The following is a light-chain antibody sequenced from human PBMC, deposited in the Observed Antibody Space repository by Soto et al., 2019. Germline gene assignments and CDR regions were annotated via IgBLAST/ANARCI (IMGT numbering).Light chain of an antibody. CDR1: QSLSSSN. J-gene: IGKJ1*01. CDR2: DTS. Sequence: EVVLTQLPSTFSVSPWGRTILSCRASQSLSSSNFAWYQQRPGQPPRLLIYDTSKRAPGVPTRFIGSGSGTAFTLTIDYLEPEDYGIYYCQQRSDWRWTFGQGTKVDIK. V-gene: IGKV3-11*01. CDR3: QQRSDWRWT.